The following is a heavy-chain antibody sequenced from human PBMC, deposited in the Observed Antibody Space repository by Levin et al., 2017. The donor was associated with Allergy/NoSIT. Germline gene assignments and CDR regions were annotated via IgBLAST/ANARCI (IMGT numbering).Heavy chain of an antibody. CDR1: GFTFDDYG. CDR2: INWNGGST. CDR3: ARMENDFWSGYYTAQNNWFDP. J-gene: IGHJ5*02. D-gene: IGHD3-3*01. V-gene: IGHV3-20*01. Sequence: TGGSLRLSCAASGFTFDDYGMSWVRQAPGKGLEWVSGINWNGGSTGYADSVKGRFTISRDNAKNSLYLQMNSLRAEDTALYHCARMENDFWSGYYTAQNNWFDPWGQGTLVTVSS.